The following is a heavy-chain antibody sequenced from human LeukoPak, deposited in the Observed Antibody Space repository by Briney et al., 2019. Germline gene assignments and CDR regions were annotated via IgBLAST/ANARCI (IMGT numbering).Heavy chain of an antibody. D-gene: IGHD3-10*01. Sequence: SETLSLACTVSGGSISSYYWSWIRQPAGKGLEWIGRIYTSGSTNYNPSLKSRVTMSVDTSKNQFSLKLSSVTAADTAVYYCARDSTGGSGSYYTYFDYWGQGTLVTVSS. CDR2: IYTSGST. J-gene: IGHJ4*02. CDR1: GGSISSYY. V-gene: IGHV4-4*07. CDR3: ARDSTGGSGSYYTYFDY.